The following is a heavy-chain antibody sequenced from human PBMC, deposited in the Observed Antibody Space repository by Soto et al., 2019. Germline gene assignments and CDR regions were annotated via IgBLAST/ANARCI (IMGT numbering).Heavy chain of an antibody. J-gene: IGHJ6*02. CDR1: GFTFDTYA. D-gene: IGHD2-2*01. CDR2: ISGSAGTT. V-gene: IGHV3-23*01. CDR3: AKIYQMRPNNYYYYDMDV. Sequence: GGSLRLSCAASGFTFDTYAMAWVRQAPGKGLEWVSGISGSAGTTHYADSVKGRFTVSGDNSRNTVHLQMNSLRAEDTAVYYCAKIYQMRPNNYYYYDMDVWGQGTTVTVSS.